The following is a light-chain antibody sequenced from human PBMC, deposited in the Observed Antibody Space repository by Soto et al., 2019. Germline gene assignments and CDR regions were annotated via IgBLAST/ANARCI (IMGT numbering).Light chain of an antibody. CDR2: KIS. CDR1: QSLVHSDGNTY. CDR3: MQGTHWPYT. V-gene: IGKV2-30*02. Sequence: DVLMTQSPLSLSVTLGRACSFSLMSSQSLVHSDGNTYLNWFHQRPGQSPWRLIYKISDRDSGVPDRFSGSGSGTDFTLKISRVEAEDVGVYYCMQGTHWPYTFGQGTRLEIK. J-gene: IGKJ5*01.